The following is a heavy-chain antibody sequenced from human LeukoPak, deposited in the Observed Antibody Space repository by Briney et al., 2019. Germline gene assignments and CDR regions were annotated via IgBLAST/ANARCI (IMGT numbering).Heavy chain of an antibody. D-gene: IGHD3-10*01. V-gene: IGHV3-33*01. CDR2: IWYDGSNK. CDR3: ARGLDYGSGSYPYYFDY. CDR1: GFTFSSYG. J-gene: IGHJ4*02. Sequence: GGSLRLSCAASGFTFSSYGMHWVRQAPGKGLEWVAVIWYDGSNKYYADSVKGRFTISRDNSKNTLYLHMNSLRAEDTAVYYCARGLDYGSGSYPYYFDYWGQGTLVTVSS.